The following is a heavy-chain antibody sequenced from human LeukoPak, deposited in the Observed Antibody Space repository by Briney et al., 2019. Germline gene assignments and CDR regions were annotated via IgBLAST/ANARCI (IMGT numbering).Heavy chain of an antibody. CDR2: INTNTGNP. D-gene: IGHD3-10*01. CDR3: ARDLGENTMVRGADYGMDV. CDR1: GYTFTSYA. V-gene: IGHV7-4-1*02. J-gene: IGHJ6*02. Sequence: ASVKVSCKASGYTFTSYAMNWVRQAPGQGLEWMGWINTNTGNPTYAQGFTGRFVFSLDTSVSTAYLQISSLKAEDTAVYYCARDLGENTMVRGADYGMDVWGQGTTVTVSS.